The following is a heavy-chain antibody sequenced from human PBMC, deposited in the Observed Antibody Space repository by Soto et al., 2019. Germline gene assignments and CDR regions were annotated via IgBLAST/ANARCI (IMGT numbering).Heavy chain of an antibody. V-gene: IGHV1-3*04. CDR1: GYTFNSYA. CDR2: INTAKDNT. D-gene: IGHD6-13*01. J-gene: IGHJ4*02. CDR3: ARGSSWSYFDY. Sequence: QVQLVQSGAEVKKPGASVKVSCKASGYTFNSYAIHWVRQAPGQRLEWMGWINTAKDNTKYSHKFQGRVTITRDTSASIVYMALSSLRSEDTAVYYCARGSSWSYFDYWGQGTLVTVSS.